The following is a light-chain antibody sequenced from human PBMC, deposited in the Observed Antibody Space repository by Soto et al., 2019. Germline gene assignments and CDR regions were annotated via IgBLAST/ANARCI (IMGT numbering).Light chain of an antibody. CDR1: QSVSSSY. J-gene: IGKJ4*01. CDR2: GAS. CDR3: PQEGNPPS. V-gene: IGKV3-20*01. Sequence: EIVLTHSPGTLSLSPGERATLSCRASQSVSSSYLAWYQQKPGQAPRLLIYGASSRATGIPDRFSGSGSGTDFPLTISRLEPEDFAGEFWPQEGNPPSFRGGTKV.